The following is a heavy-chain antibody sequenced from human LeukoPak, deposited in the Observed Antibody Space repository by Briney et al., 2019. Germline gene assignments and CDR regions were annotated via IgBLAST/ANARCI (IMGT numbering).Heavy chain of an antibody. J-gene: IGHJ4*02. CDR1: GFTFSSYA. CDR3: ARDSSGVNDY. V-gene: IGHV3-30-3*01. Sequence: GGSLRLSCAASGFTFSSYAMHWVRQAPGKGLEWVAVISYDGSNKYYADSVKGRFTISRDNSKNTLYLQMNSLRAEDTAVYYCARDSSGVNDYWGQGTLVTVSS. D-gene: IGHD3-22*01. CDR2: ISYDGSNK.